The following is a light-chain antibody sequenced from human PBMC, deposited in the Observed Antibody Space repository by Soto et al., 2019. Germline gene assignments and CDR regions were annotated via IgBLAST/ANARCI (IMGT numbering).Light chain of an antibody. CDR2: GAS. Sequence: EIGLTQSPGTLSLSPGESATLSCRASQSVSSTLLAWYQQKPGQAPRLLIYGASSRATGIPDRFSGSGSGTDFTLTISRLEPEDFAVYYCQQYGSSPYTFGQGTKLEIK. CDR3: QQYGSSPYT. J-gene: IGKJ2*01. CDR1: QSVSSTL. V-gene: IGKV3-20*01.